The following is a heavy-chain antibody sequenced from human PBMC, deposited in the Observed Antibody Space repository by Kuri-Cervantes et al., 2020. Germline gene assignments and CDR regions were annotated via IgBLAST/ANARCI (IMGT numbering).Heavy chain of an antibody. Sequence: GESLKSSCAASGFTFSSYAMHWVRQAPGKGLEWVAVISYDGSNKYYADSVKGRFTISRDNSKNTLYLQMNSLRAEDTAVFYCARGRWQQLVPPFGYWGQGTLVTVSS. CDR1: GFTFSSYA. CDR2: ISYDGSNK. J-gene: IGHJ4*02. CDR3: ARGRWQQLVPPFGY. V-gene: IGHV3-30-3*01. D-gene: IGHD6-13*01.